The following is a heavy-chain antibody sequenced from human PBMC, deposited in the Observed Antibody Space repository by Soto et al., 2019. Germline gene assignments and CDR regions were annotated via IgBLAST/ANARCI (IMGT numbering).Heavy chain of an antibody. CDR2: ISWSSGTI. D-gene: IGHD1-26*01. CDR3: ARQRDGREGDY. Sequence: EVQLVESGGGLVQPGRSLGLSCAASGFTFDDYAMHWVRQAPGKGLEWVSGISWSSGTIGYADSVKGRFTISRDNAKNSLYLQMNSLRAEDTAVYYCARQRDGREGDYWGQGTLVTVSS. CDR1: GFTFDDYA. J-gene: IGHJ4*02. V-gene: IGHV3-9*01.